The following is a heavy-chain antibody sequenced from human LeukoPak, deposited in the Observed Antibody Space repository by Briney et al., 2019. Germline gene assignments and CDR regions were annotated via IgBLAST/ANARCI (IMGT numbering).Heavy chain of an antibody. D-gene: IGHD3-22*01. CDR1: GFTFSSYS. J-gene: IGHJ4*02. CDR3: ARARGDSSGYYYRYYFDY. Sequence: GGSLRLSCAASGFTFSSYSMNWVRQAPGKGLEWVSSISSSSSYIYYADSVKGRFTISRDNAKNSLYLQMNSLRAEDTAVYYCARARGDSSGYYYRYYFDYWGQGTLVTVSS. CDR2: ISSSSSYI. V-gene: IGHV3-21*04.